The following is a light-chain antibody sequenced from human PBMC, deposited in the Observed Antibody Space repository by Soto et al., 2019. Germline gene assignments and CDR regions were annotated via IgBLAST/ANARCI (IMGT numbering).Light chain of an antibody. CDR2: GDN. V-gene: IGLV1-44*01. CDR3: AAWDGSLNNVL. J-gene: IGLJ2*01. Sequence: QSVLTQPPSASGTPGQRVTISCSGSGSSIGTNTVNWYRQLPGTAPKPLIPGDNQRPSGVPERFSGSKSGTSAFLAISGLQSEDEADYDCAAWDGSLNNVLFGGGTKLTVL. CDR1: GSSIGTNT.